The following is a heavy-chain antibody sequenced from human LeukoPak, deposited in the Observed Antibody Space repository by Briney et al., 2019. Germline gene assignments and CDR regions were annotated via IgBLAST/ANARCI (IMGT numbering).Heavy chain of an antibody. Sequence: ASVKVSCKASGYTFTSYGISWVRQAPGQGLEWMGWISAYHGNTNYAQKLQGRVTMTTDTSTSTAYMELRSLRSDDTAVYYCARSPYYDSSGYSVGFDCWGQGTLATVSS. CDR1: GYTFTSYG. J-gene: IGHJ4*02. D-gene: IGHD3-22*01. CDR3: ARSPYYDSSGYSVGFDC. CDR2: ISAYHGNT. V-gene: IGHV1-18*01.